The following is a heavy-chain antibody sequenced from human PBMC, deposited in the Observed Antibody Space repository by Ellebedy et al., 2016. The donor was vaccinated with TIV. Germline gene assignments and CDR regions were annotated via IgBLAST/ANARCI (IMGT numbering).Heavy chain of an antibody. CDR3: ARGRFTAMVNDY. Sequence: MPSETLSLTCTVSGGSISSSSYYWSWIRQPPGKGLEWIGEINHSGSTNYNPSLKSRVTISVDTSKNQLSLKLSSVTAADTAVYYCARGRFTAMVNDYWGQGTLVTVSS. CDR1: GGSISSSSYY. CDR2: INHSGST. V-gene: IGHV4-39*07. J-gene: IGHJ4*02. D-gene: IGHD5-18*01.